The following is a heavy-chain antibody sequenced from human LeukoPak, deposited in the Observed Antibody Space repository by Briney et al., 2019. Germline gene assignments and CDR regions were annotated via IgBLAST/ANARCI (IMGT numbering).Heavy chain of an antibody. V-gene: IGHV3-23*05. CDR1: GYTFSDSA. D-gene: IGHD5-18*01. J-gene: IGHJ3*01. CDR2: INFSGSNT. CDR3: ARVETPTFYDALDL. Sequence: GGSLRLSCTASGYTFSDSAMNWVRQAPGKGLEWLSLINFSGSNTYSADSMKGRFTISRDNSKDTLYLHMNNLRAEDTAVYYCARVETPTFYDALDLWGQGTMVTVSS.